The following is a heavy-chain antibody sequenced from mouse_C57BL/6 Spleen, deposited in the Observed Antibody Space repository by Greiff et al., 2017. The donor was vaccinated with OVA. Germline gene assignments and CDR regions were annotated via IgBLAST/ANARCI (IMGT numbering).Heavy chain of an antibody. CDR2: ISDGGSYT. CDR3: ARDQGGLTGTLFDY. D-gene: IGHD4-1*01. J-gene: IGHJ2*01. Sequence: EVMLVESGGGLVKPGGSLKLSCAASGFTFSSYAMSWVRQTPEKRLEWVATISDGGSYTYYPDNVKGRFTISRDNAKNNLYLQMSHLKSEDTAMYYCARDQGGLTGTLFDYWGQGTTLTVSS. V-gene: IGHV5-4*01. CDR1: GFTFSSYA.